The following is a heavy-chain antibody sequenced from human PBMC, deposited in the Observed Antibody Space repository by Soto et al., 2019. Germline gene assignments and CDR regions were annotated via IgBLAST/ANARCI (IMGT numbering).Heavy chain of an antibody. V-gene: IGHV3-21*01. J-gene: IGHJ1*01. CDR1: GFTFSSYS. Sequence: EVPLVESGGGLVKPGGSLRLSCAASGFTFSSYSMNWVRQAPGKGLEWVSSISSSSSYIYYADSVKGRFTISRDNAKNSLYLQMNSLRAEDTAVYYCARDLVAVAGTSDFQHWGQGTLVTVSS. CDR3: ARDLVAVAGTSDFQH. D-gene: IGHD6-19*01. CDR2: ISSSSSYI.